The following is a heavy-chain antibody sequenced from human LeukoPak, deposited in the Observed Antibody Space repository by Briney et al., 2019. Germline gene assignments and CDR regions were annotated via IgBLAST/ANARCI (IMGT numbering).Heavy chain of an antibody. D-gene: IGHD6-13*01. Sequence: TGGSLRLSCAAPGFTFSNYWVHWVRQAPGKGLVWVSRINSDGSSTTYADSVKGRFTISRDNAKNTLYLQMNNLRAEDTAVYSCARDREIAAGNFFDPWGQGTLVTVSS. V-gene: IGHV3-74*01. CDR2: INSDGSST. CDR1: GFTFSNYW. J-gene: IGHJ5*02. CDR3: ARDREIAAGNFFDP.